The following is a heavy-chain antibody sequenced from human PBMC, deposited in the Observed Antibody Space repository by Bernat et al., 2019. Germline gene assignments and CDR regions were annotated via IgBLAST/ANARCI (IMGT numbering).Heavy chain of an antibody. V-gene: IGHV1-69*04. CDR1: GGTFNNDA. D-gene: IGHD2-15*01. CDR3: ARDEGCVTNSCYSGDYYYGLDV. J-gene: IGHJ6*02. Sequence: QVQLIQSGAEVKKPGSSVTVSCKASGGTFNNDAISWVRQAPGQGLEWMGRISPMLGFPTYAQKFQGRVTIIADKSTSTAYMELSSLRSEDTAVYYCARDEGCVTNSCYSGDYYYGLDVWGQGTTVTVSS. CDR2: ISPMLGFP.